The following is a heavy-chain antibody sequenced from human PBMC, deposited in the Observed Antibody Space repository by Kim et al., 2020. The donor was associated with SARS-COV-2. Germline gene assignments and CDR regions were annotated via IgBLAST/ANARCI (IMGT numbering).Heavy chain of an antibody. CDR3: ARSGRRPY. CDR2: IGSTGGNT. Sequence: GGSLRLSCAASGFTFTNYAMTWVRQAPGKGLEWVSTIGSTGGNTYYADSVKGRFTISRDNSKNTVCLQMSSLRDEDTAVYYCARSGRRPYWGLGTLGT. J-gene: IGHJ4*02. CDR1: GFTFTNYA. D-gene: IGHD3-3*01. V-gene: IGHV3-23*01.